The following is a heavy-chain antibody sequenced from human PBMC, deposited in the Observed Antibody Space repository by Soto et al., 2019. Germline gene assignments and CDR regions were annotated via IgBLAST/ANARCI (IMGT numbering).Heavy chain of an antibody. J-gene: IGHJ4*02. CDR1: GFTFSSYA. CDR2: ISYDGSSK. Sequence: GGSLSLSCAASGFTFSSYAMCWVRQAPGKGLERVAVISYDGSSKYYADSVKGRFTISRDNFKNTVYLQMNSLSTDDTAVFYCARGINWKYVVLDYWGQGALVTVSS. D-gene: IGHD1-7*01. V-gene: IGHV3-30-3*01. CDR3: ARGINWKYVVLDY.